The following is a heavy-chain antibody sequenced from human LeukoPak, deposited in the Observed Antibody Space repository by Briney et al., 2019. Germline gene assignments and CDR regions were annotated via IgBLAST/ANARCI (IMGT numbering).Heavy chain of an antibody. J-gene: IGHJ4*02. CDR2: IYYSGST. CDR1: GGSISSSSYY. CDR3: VRELDNGHPGAF. D-gene: IGHD4/OR15-4a*01. V-gene: IGHV4-39*02. Sequence: SETLSLTCTVSGGSISSSSYYWGWIRQPPGKGLEWIGSIYYSGSTYYNPSLKSRVTISVDTSKNQFSLKLSSVTAADTAVYYCVRELDNGHPGAFWGQGTLVTVSS.